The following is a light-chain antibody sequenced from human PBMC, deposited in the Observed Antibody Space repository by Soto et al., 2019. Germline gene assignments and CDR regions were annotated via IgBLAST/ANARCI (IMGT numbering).Light chain of an antibody. Sequence: DIVMTQSLATLSVSPGERATLSCSASQSVSSNLAWYQRKPGQAPRLLIYGASTRATGIAARFSGSGSGTDFTLTISSLQYEDFAVYYCQQYNNWPLTVGQGTRLEI. CDR1: QSVSSN. CDR3: QQYNNWPLT. CDR2: GAS. V-gene: IGKV3-15*01. J-gene: IGKJ5*01.